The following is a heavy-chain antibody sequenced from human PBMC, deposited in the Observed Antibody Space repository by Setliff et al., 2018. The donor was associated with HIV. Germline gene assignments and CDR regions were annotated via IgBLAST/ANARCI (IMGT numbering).Heavy chain of an antibody. CDR2: IAFDGSNK. J-gene: IGHJ4*02. Sequence: PGGSLRLSCATSGFTFSSYPIHWVRQAPGKGLEWVAVIAFDGSNKHYADSVKGRFTISRDNRKNTAYLQMNSLRTEDTAVYYCAREGSYYGGQWGQGTLGTVSS. CDR3: AREGSYYGGQ. CDR1: GFTFSSYP. V-gene: IGHV3-30*04. D-gene: IGHD1-26*01.